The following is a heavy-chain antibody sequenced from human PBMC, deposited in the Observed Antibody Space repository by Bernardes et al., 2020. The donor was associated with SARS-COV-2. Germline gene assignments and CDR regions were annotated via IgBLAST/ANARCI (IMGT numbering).Heavy chain of an antibody. CDR1: GISFSDYY. J-gene: IGHJ4*02. CDR3: ATVRTAATELDS. D-gene: IGHD6-13*01. Sequence: ASVKVSCKAAGISFSDYYMHWVRQAPGQGPEWMGWINPNTGDTHYAQKFQGRVAMTRDMSISTGDMELTNLRSDDTAVYYCATVRTAATELDSWGQGTLVIVSS. V-gene: IGHV1-2*02. CDR2: INPNTGDT.